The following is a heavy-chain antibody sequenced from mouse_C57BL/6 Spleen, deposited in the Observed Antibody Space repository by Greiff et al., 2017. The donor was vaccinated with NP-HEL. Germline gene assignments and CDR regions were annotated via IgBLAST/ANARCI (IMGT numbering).Heavy chain of an antibody. J-gene: IGHJ4*01. CDR2: ISDGGSYT. D-gene: IGHD3-3*01. V-gene: IGHV5-4*01. CDR1: GFTFSSYA. Sequence: EVMLVESGGGLVKPGGSLKLSCAASGFTFSSYAMSWVRQTPEKRLEWVATISDGGSYTYYPDNVKGRFTISRDNAKNNLYLQMSHLKSEDTAMYYCARDGTSGTGAMDYWGQGTSVTVSS. CDR3: ARDGTSGTGAMDY.